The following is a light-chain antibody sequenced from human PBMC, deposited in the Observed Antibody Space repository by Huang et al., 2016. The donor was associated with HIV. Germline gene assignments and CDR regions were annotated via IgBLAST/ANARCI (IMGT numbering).Light chain of an antibody. V-gene: IGKV3-15*01. J-gene: IGKJ4*01. CDR2: GAS. CDR1: QSVSSN. CDR3: QQYNNWPPLT. Sequence: EIVMTQSPATLSVSPGERATLSGRASQSVSSNLAWYQQKPGQAPRLLIYGASTRATGIPARVSGSGSGTEFTLTISSLQSEDFAVYYCQQYNNWPPLTFGGGTKVEIK.